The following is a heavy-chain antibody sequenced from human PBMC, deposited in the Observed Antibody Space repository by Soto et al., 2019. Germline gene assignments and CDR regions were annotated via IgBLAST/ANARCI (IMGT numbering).Heavy chain of an antibody. Sequence: GGSLRLSCAASGFTFSSYAMSWVRQAPGKGLEWVSAISGSGGSTYYADSVKGRFTISRDNSKNTLYLQMNSLRAEDTAVYYCAKSGQWLVSGNWFDPWGQGTLVTVSS. CDR3: AKSGQWLVSGNWFDP. D-gene: IGHD6-19*01. V-gene: IGHV3-23*01. CDR2: ISGSGGST. J-gene: IGHJ5*02. CDR1: GFTFSSYA.